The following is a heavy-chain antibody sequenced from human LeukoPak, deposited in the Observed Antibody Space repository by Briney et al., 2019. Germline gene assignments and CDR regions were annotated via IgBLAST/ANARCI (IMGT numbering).Heavy chain of an antibody. V-gene: IGHV4-34*01. CDR3: ARDYGSSGYRYFDY. D-gene: IGHD3-22*01. J-gene: IGHJ4*02. CDR2: IYHSGST. Sequence: PSETLSLTCDVSGGSFSGYYWTWIRQPPGKGLEWIGEIYHSGSTNYNPSLKSRVTISVDKSKNQFSLKLSSVTAADTAVYYCARDYGSSGYRYFDYWGQGTLVTVSS. CDR1: GGSFSGYY.